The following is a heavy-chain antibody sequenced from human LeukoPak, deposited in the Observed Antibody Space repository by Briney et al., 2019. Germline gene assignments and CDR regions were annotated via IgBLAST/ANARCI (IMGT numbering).Heavy chain of an antibody. CDR1: GFTVSSNY. V-gene: IGHV3-66*01. CDR2: IYSGGST. CDR3: ARAVHDYGDYWYFDL. Sequence: GGSLRLSCAASGFTVSSNYMSWVRQAPGKGLEWVSVIYSGGSTYYADSVKGRFTISRDNSKNTLYLQMNSLRAEDTAVYYCARAVHDYGDYWYFDLWGRGTLVTVSS. J-gene: IGHJ2*01. D-gene: IGHD4-17*01.